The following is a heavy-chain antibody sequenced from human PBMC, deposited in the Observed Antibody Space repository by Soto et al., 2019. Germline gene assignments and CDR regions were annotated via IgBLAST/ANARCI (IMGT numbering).Heavy chain of an antibody. V-gene: IGHV3-23*01. CDR1: GFTFSDYA. Sequence: GGSLRLSCVASGFTFSDYAMAWVRQSPGKGLEWVSSISGSGGSTYYADSVKGRFTISRDNSKNTVFLQMNSLGAEDTAVYYCAKDHGMDVWGQGATVTVSS. J-gene: IGHJ6*02. CDR3: AKDHGMDV. CDR2: ISGSGGST.